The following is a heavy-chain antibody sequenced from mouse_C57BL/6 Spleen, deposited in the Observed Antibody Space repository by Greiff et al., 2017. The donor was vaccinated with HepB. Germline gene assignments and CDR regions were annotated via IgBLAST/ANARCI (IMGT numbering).Heavy chain of an antibody. CDR1: GYTFTSYD. D-gene: IGHD2-4*01. CDR2: IYPRDGST. Sequence: QVQLKESGPELVKPGASVKLSCKASGYTFTSYDINWVKQRPGQGLEWIGWIYPRDGSTKYNEKFKGKATLTVDTSSSTAYMELHSLTSEDSAVYFCARSLYYDYDDWYFDVWGTGTTVTVSS. J-gene: IGHJ1*03. CDR3: ARSLYYDYDDWYFDV. V-gene: IGHV1-85*01.